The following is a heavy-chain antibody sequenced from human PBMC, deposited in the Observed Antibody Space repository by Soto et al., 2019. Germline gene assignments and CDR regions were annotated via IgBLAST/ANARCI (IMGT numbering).Heavy chain of an antibody. J-gene: IGHJ4*02. CDR2: IYHSGST. CDR3: GGGRMYYFDY. V-gene: IGHV4-38-2*01. D-gene: IGHD1-26*01. Sequence: QVQLQESGPGLVKPSETLSLTCAVSGYSISSGYYWGWIRQPPGKGLEWIGSIYHSGSTYYNPSLKSRVTISVDTSKNQFSLKLSSVTAADTAVYYCGGGRMYYFDYWGQGTLVTVSS. CDR1: GYSISSGYY.